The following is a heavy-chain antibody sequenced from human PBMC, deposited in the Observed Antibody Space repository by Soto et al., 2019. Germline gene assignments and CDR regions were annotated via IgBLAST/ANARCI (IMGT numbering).Heavy chain of an antibody. Sequence: LRLPCGVVGVKTIKHSRSRIRKIPGKGLEWFSSISSTTNYIYYGDSMKGRFTISRDNAKNSLYLEMNSLRAEDTAVYYCARESEDLTSNFDVWG. V-gene: IGHV3-21*06. J-gene: IGHJ6*01. D-gene: IGHD1-7*01. CDR1: GVKTIKHS. CDR3: ARESEDLTSNFDV. CDR2: ISSTTNYI.